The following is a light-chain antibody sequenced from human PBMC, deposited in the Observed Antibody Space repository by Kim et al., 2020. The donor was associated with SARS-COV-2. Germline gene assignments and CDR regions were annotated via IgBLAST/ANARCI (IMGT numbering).Light chain of an antibody. Sequence: IQMTQYPSSLSASVGDRVTITCRASQDIANSLAWYQQKPGKVPKVLIYAASTLQSGVPSRFSGSGSGTEFTLTIGSLQTEDVATYYCQKYNSAPWTFGPGTKVDIK. CDR2: AAS. CDR3: QKYNSAPWT. CDR1: QDIANS. J-gene: IGKJ1*01. V-gene: IGKV1-27*01.